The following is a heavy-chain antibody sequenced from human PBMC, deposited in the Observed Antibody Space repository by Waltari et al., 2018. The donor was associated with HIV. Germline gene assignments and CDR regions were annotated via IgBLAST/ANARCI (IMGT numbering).Heavy chain of an antibody. CDR1: GFTVSSNY. D-gene: IGHD6-19*01. CDR3: ARDMAVAGRGY. V-gene: IGHV3-66*02. Sequence: EVQLVESGGGLVQPGGSLRLSCAASGFTVSSNYMSWVRQAPGKGLVGVSVIYSGGSTYYADSVKGRFTISRDNSKNTLYLQMNSLRAEDTAVYYCARDMAVAGRGYWGQGTLVTVSS. J-gene: IGHJ4*02. CDR2: IYSGGST.